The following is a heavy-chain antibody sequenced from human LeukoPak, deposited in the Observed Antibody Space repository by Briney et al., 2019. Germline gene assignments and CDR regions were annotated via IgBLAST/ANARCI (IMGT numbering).Heavy chain of an antibody. Sequence: GGSLRLSCAASGFTFSNAWMTWVRQAPGKGLEWVGRIKIKTDGGTTDYAAPVKGRFTMSRDDSQNTLYLQMNSLKTEDTAVYYCTTVLGITMVRGVIGDAFDIWGEGTMVTVSS. CDR3: TTVLGITMVRGVIGDAFDI. CDR1: GFTFSNAW. CDR2: IKIKTDGGTT. J-gene: IGHJ3*02. D-gene: IGHD3-10*01. V-gene: IGHV3-15*01.